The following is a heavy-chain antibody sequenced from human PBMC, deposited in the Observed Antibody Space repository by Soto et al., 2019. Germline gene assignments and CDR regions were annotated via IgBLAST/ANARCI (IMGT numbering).Heavy chain of an antibody. Sequence: KPSETLSPTCTVSGASVSSFYWSWIRQPAGKGLEWIGRVHTSGYTDFNPSLRSRVTMSVDTSRNQFSLKVTSMTAADTAVYYCAREVAAPLGWFDPWAQGTLVTVSS. CDR3: AREVAAPLGWFDP. CDR1: GASVSSFY. D-gene: IGHD6-19*01. V-gene: IGHV4-4*07. J-gene: IGHJ5*02. CDR2: VHTSGYT.